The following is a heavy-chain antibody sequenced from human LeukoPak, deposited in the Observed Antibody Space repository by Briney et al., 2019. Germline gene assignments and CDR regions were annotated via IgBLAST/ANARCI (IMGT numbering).Heavy chain of an antibody. V-gene: IGHV4-59*08. CDR2: IYYSGST. D-gene: IGHD6-19*01. Sequence: PSETLYLTCTVSGGSINSYYWSWIRQPPGKELERIGYIYYSGSTNYNPSLNSRVTISVDTSKNQFSLKLSTVTAADTAVYYCARSMGSGWYGDAFDIWGQGTMVTVSS. J-gene: IGHJ3*02. CDR3: ARSMGSGWYGDAFDI. CDR1: GGSINSYY.